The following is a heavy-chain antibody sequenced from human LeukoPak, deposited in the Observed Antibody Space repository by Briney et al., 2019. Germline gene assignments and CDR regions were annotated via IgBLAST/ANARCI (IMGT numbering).Heavy chain of an antibody. CDR3: AVAGRGYFDY. CDR2: ISYDGSNK. J-gene: IGHJ4*02. CDR1: GFTFSSYG. D-gene: IGHD6-19*01. V-gene: IGHV3-30-3*01. Sequence: GGSLRLPCAASGFTFSSYGIHWVRQAPGKGLEWVAVISYDGSNKYYADSVKGRFTISRDNSKNTLYLQMNSLRAEDTAVYYCAVAGRGYFDYWGQGTLVTVSS.